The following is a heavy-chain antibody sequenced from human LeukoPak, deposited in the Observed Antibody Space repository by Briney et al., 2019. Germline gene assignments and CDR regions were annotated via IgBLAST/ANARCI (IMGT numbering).Heavy chain of an antibody. CDR1: GFTFSSYG. D-gene: IGHD6-13*01. V-gene: IGHV3-33*01. Sequence: KTGGSLRLSCAASGFTFSSYGMHWVRQAPGKGLEWVAVIWYDGSNKYYADSVKGRFTISRDNSKNTLYLQMNSLRAEDTAVYYCARGGSRRTFDYWGQGTLVTVSS. CDR2: IWYDGSNK. CDR3: ARGGSRRTFDY. J-gene: IGHJ4*02.